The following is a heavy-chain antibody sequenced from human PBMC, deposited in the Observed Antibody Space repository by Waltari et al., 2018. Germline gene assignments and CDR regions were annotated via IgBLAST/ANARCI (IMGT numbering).Heavy chain of an antibody. CDR2: ISSSGSTI. CDR1: GFTFSSYE. J-gene: IGHJ6*03. Sequence: EVQLVESGGGLVQPGGSRRRSWSASGFTFSSYEMNWVRQAPGKGLEWVSYISSSGSTIYYADSVKGRFTISRDNAKNSLYLQMNSLRAEDTAVYYCAREYYYYMDVWGKGTTVTVSS. V-gene: IGHV3-48*03. CDR3: AREYYYYMDV.